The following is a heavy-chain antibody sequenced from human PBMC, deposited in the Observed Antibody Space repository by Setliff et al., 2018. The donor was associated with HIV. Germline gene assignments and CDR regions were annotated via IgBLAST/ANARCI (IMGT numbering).Heavy chain of an antibody. CDR3: ARDLSPGITAPLDY. CDR2: ISGSSAYI. CDR1: GFTFSSYS. D-gene: IGHD6-13*01. V-gene: IGHV3-21*01. Sequence: NPGGSLRLSCAASGFTFSSYSMSWVRQAPGKGLEWISSISGSSAYIYYADSVKGRFTISRGNAKNSLYLQMNSLRAEDTAVYYCARDLSPGITAPLDYWGQGTLVTVSS. J-gene: IGHJ4*02.